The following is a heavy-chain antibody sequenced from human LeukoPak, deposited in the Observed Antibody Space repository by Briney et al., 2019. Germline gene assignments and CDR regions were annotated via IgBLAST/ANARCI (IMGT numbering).Heavy chain of an antibody. CDR3: ARDAPTGSSVDY. Sequence: GGSLRLSCAASGFTFSSYSMKWVRQAPGKGLEWVSSISSSSSYIYYADSVKGRFTISRDNAKNSLYLQMNSLRAEDTAVYYCARDAPTGSSVDYWGQGTLVTVSS. J-gene: IGHJ4*02. V-gene: IGHV3-21*01. CDR1: GFTFSSYS. CDR2: ISSSSSYI. D-gene: IGHD6-6*01.